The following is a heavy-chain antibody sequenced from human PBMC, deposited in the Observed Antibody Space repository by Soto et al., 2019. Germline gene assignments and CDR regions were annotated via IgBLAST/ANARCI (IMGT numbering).Heavy chain of an antibody. J-gene: IGHJ4*02. Sequence: SETLSLTCTVSGDSISSYYWSWIRQPPGKGLEWIGYIHYSGSTNYNPSLKSRVTISVDTSKNQFSLKLSSVTAADTAVYYCARESYDSSGSQDYWGQGTLVTVSS. D-gene: IGHD3-22*01. CDR3: ARESYDSSGSQDY. V-gene: IGHV4-59*01. CDR2: IHYSGST. CDR1: GDSISSYY.